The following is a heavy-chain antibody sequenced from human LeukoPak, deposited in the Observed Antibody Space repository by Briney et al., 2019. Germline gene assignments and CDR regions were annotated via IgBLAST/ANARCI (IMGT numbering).Heavy chain of an antibody. V-gene: IGHV3-48*03. J-gene: IGHJ6*04. CDR1: GFTFSSYE. Sequence: VGSLRLSCAASGFTFSSYEVNWVRQAPGKGLEWVSYISSSGSTIYYADSVKGRFTISRDNAKNSLYLQRNSLRAEDTAVYYCAELGITMIGGVWGKGTTVTISS. CDR2: ISSSGSTI. CDR3: AELGITMIGGV. D-gene: IGHD3-10*02.